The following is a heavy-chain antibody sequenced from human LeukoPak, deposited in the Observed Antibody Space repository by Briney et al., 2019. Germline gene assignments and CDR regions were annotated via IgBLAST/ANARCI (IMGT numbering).Heavy chain of an antibody. Sequence: GGSLRLSCAASGFTFSSYSMNWVRQAPGKGLEWVSSISSSSSYIYYADSVKGRFTISRDNAKNSLYLQMNSLRAEDTAVYYCARTPVLYSSGWYPDYWGQGTLVTVSS. CDR2: ISSSSSYI. CDR1: GFTFSSYS. J-gene: IGHJ4*02. CDR3: ARTPVLYSSGWYPDY. D-gene: IGHD6-19*01. V-gene: IGHV3-21*01.